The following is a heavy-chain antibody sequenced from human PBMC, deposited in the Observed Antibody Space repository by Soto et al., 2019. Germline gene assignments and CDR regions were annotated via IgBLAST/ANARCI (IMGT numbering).Heavy chain of an antibody. CDR3: ARDRIKIFGVVIIKSSSVYVMDV. D-gene: IGHD3-3*01. V-gene: IGHV1-18*04. Sequence: GASVKVSCKASGYTFTSYGISWVRQAPGQGLEWMGWISAYNGNTNYAQKLQGRVTMTTDTSTSTAYMELRSLRSDDTAVYYCARDRIKIFGVVIIKSSSVYVMDVWAQGTTVTVSS. CDR2: ISAYNGNT. J-gene: IGHJ6*02. CDR1: GYTFTSYG.